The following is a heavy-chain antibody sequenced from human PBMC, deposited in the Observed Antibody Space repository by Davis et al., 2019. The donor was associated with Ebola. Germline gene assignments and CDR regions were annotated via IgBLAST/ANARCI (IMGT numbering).Heavy chain of an antibody. D-gene: IGHD5-12*01. CDR2: ISWNSGHL. CDR3: VKDWGGGYSGYDGYFDY. Sequence: GGSLRLSCAASGFTFDAYPMHWVRQAPGKGLEWVSGISWNSGHLGYADSVKGRFTISRDNAKNSLYLQMNSLTPEDTALYYCVKDWGGGYSGYDGYFDYWGQGTLVTASS. J-gene: IGHJ4*02. V-gene: IGHV3-9*01. CDR1: GFTFDAYP.